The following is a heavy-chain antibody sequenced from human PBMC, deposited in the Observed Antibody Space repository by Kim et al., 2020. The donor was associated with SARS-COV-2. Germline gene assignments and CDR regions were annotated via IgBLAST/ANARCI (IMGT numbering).Heavy chain of an antibody. D-gene: IGHD6-13*01. V-gene: IGHV3-23*01. J-gene: IGHJ4*02. CDR3: AIYPSLWYWSFYY. Sequence: YSDTVKGRFAISRDNSKNTLYLQMNSLRAEDAALYYCAIYPSLWYWSFYYWGQGTLVTVSS.